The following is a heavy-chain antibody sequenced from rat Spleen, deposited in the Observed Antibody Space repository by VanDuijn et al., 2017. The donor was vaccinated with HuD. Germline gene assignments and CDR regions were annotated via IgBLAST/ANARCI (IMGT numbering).Heavy chain of an antibody. D-gene: IGHD1-11*01. CDR1: GFTFSTAW. CDR2: IKAKSNNYAT. J-gene: IGHJ3*01. CDR3: AWEGAFAY. Sequence: EVQVLESGGGLVQPGNSLELSCATSGFTFSTAWMYWYRQFPEKRLEWVARIKAKSNNYATDYTESVKGRFTISRDDSKSSIYLQMNNLKEEDTAIYYCAWEGAFAYWGQGTLVTVSS. V-gene: IGHV6-6*01.